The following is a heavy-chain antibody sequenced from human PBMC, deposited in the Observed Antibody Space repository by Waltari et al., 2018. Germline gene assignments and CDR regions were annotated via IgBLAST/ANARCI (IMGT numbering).Heavy chain of an antibody. CDR1: GYTFTGYY. CDR3: ARDRGGITGTTGYYFDY. V-gene: IGHV1-2*02. D-gene: IGHD1-7*01. Sequence: QVQLVQSGAEVKKPGASVKVSCKASGYTFTGYYMHWVRQAPGQGLEWMGWINPNSGGTNYAQKFQGRVTMTRDTSISTAYMELSRLRSDDTAVYYCARDRGGITGTTGYYFDYWGQGTLVTVSS. CDR2: INPNSGGT. J-gene: IGHJ4*02.